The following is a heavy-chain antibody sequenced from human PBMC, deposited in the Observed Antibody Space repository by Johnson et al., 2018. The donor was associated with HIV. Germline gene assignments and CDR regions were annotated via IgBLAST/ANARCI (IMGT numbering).Heavy chain of an antibody. J-gene: IGHJ3*01. CDR1: GFTFSSYG. V-gene: IGHV3-30*18. Sequence: QVQLVESGGGLVKPGGSLRLSCAASGFTFSSYGMHWVRQAPGKGLEWVAVISYDGKNKYYADSVKGRFTISRDKSKNTMYLQMNSLRDEDTAVYHCAKERLLHDAFDFWGQGTMVTVSS. CDR2: ISYDGKNK. CDR3: AKERLLHDAFDF. D-gene: IGHD5-18*01.